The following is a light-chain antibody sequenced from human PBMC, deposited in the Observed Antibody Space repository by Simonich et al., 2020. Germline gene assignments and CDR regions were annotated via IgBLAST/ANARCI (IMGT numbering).Light chain of an antibody. CDR2: WAP. CDR1: QSVLYSSNNKNS. Sequence: DIVMTQSPDSLAVSLGERATINCKSSQSVLYSSNNKNSFTWYQQKPGQPPKLLIYWAPTRESGVPDRFSGSGSGTDFTLTISSLQAEDVAVYYCQQYYSTSWTFGQGTKVEIK. CDR3: QQYYSTSWT. V-gene: IGKV4-1*01. J-gene: IGKJ1*01.